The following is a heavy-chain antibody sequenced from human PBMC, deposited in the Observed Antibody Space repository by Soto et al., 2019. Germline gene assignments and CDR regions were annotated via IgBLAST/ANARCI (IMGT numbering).Heavy chain of an antibody. Sequence: PGGSLRLSCAASGFTFSGSAMHWVRQASGKGLEWVGRIRSKANSYATAYAASVKGRFTISRDDSRNTAYLQMNSLKTEDTAVYYCSIAVAGRGYFDYWGQGTLVTVSS. CDR1: GFTFSGSA. V-gene: IGHV3-73*01. D-gene: IGHD6-19*01. CDR3: SIAVAGRGYFDY. CDR2: IRSKANSYAT. J-gene: IGHJ4*02.